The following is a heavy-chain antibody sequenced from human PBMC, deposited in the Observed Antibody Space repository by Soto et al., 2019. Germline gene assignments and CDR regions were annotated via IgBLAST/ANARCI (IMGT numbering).Heavy chain of an antibody. D-gene: IGHD2-15*01. Sequence: ASVKVSCKASGYTFTSYDINWVRQATGQGLEWMGWMNPNSGNTGYAQKFQGRVTMTRNTSISTAYMELSSLRSEDTAVYYCATYTWDIVVVVTAYDAFDIWGQGTMVPVSS. CDR1: GYTFTSYD. CDR2: MNPNSGNT. V-gene: IGHV1-8*01. CDR3: ATYTWDIVVVVTAYDAFDI. J-gene: IGHJ3*02.